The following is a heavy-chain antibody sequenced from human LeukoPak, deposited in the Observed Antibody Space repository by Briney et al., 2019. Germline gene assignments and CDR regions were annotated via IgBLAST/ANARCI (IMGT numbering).Heavy chain of an antibody. J-gene: IGHJ5*02. CDR3: ARFSGHSCSGGSCYPSWFDP. V-gene: IGHV4-31*03. D-gene: IGHD2-15*01. CDR2: IYYSGST. Sequence: SQTLSLTCTVSGGSISSGGYYWSWIRQHPGKGLEWIGYIYYSGSTYYNPSLKSRVTISVDTSKNQFSPKLSSVTAADTAVYYCARFSGHSCSGGSCYPSWFDPWGQGTLVTVSS. CDR1: GGSISSGGYY.